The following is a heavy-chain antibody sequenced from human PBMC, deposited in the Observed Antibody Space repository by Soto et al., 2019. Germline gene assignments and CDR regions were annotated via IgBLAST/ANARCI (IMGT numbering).Heavy chain of an antibody. V-gene: IGHV3-33*01. CDR1: GFTFSSYG. CDR2: IWYDGSNK. D-gene: IGHD4-4*01. CDR3: ARDRRAESVDYSMWFDP. J-gene: IGHJ5*02. Sequence: PGGSLRLSCAASGFTFSSYGMHWVRQAPGKGLEWVAVIWYDGSNKYYADSVKGRFTISRDNSKNTLYLQMNSLRAEDTAVYYCARDRRAESVDYSMWFDPWGQGTLVTVSS.